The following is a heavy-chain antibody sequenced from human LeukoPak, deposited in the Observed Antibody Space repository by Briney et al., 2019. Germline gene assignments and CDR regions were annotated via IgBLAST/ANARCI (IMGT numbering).Heavy chain of an antibody. V-gene: IGHV3-15*01. Sequence: PGGSLRLSCAASGFTFSSYSMNWVRLAPGKGLEWVGRIKSRTDGGTTDYAAPVKGKFTISRDDSKNTLYLQMNSLNTEDTAVYYCTTPYYYGSGTITPIYYFDYWGQGTLVTVSS. CDR1: GFTFSSYS. J-gene: IGHJ4*02. D-gene: IGHD3-10*01. CDR3: TTPYYYGSGTITPIYYFDY. CDR2: IKSRTDGGTT.